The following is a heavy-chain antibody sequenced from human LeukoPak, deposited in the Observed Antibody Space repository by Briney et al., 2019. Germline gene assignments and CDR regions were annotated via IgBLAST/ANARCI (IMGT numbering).Heavy chain of an antibody. J-gene: IGHJ4*02. V-gene: IGHV1-2*02. Sequence: SVKVSCKASGYTFTGYYMHWVRQAPGQGLEWIGWVNHNRCCSKYAQKSQPRVTMNHDTSISTAYILLSGVRSDDTAVYYCARDRDYGDYYFDYWGQGTLVTVSS. CDR1: GYTFTGYY. CDR2: VNHNRCCS. D-gene: IGHD4-17*01. CDR3: ARDRDYGDYYFDY.